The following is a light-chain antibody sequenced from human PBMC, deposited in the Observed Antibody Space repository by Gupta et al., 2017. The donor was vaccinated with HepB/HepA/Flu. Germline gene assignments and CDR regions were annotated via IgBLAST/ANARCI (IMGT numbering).Light chain of an antibody. CDR3: QQRSNWPPH. CDR2: DAF. J-gene: IGKJ4*01. Sequence: EIVLTQSPATPSLSPGERATLSCRASQSVSSYLAWYQQKPGQAPRLLIYDAFNRAAGIPARFSGSGSGTDFTLTISSLEPEDFAVYYCQQRSNWPPHFGGGTKVEIK. CDR1: QSVSSY. V-gene: IGKV3-11*01.